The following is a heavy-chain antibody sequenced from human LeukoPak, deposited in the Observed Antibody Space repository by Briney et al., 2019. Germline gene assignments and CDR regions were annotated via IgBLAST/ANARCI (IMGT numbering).Heavy chain of an antibody. CDR3: ARGDSSAAMPRNP. Sequence: GSLRLSCAASGFTFSSYSMNWGRQAPGKGLEWVSSISSSSSYIYYADSVKGRFTISRDNAKNSLYLQMNSLRAEDTAVYYCARGDSSAAMPRNPWGQGTLVTVSS. CDR1: GFTFSSYS. CDR2: ISSSSSYI. J-gene: IGHJ5*02. V-gene: IGHV3-21*01. D-gene: IGHD2-2*01.